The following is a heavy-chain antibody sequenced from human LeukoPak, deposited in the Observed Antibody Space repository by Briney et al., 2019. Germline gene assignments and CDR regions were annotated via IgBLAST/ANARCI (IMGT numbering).Heavy chain of an antibody. D-gene: IGHD3-10*01. J-gene: IGHJ6*02. Sequence: ASVKVSCKASGYTFTDGGISWVRQAPGQGLEWMGWISPYNGNTKYADKVLGRVTMSTDISTTTAYMELRGLRSDDTAVYYCARIQVNWYGEVTPLSPPNYGMDVWGQGTTVIVSS. CDR2: ISPYNGNT. V-gene: IGHV1-18*01. CDR3: ARIQVNWYGEVTPLSPPNYGMDV. CDR1: GYTFTDGG.